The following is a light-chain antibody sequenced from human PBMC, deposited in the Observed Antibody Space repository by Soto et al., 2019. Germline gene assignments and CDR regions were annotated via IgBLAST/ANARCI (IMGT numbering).Light chain of an antibody. CDR2: DAS. V-gene: IGKV3-11*01. Sequence: IVLTQFPATLSLFPGETATLSCRASQTVGTYLAWYQQKPGQAPRLLISDASNRATGVPTRFSGSGSGTDFTLTISSLEPEDFAVYFCQQRNNWPRITCGQGTRLEIK. J-gene: IGKJ5*01. CDR3: QQRNNWPRIT. CDR1: QTVGTY.